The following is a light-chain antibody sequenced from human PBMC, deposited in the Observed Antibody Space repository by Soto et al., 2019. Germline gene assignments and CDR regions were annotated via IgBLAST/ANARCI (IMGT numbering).Light chain of an antibody. V-gene: IGKV3-15*01. CDR1: QSISSS. Sequence: EIVMTQSPATLSVSPGERATLSCRASQSISSSLAWYQHKAGQAPGLLIHGASTRATGIPDRFSGSGSGTEFALTISSLQTEDCAVYYCQQYSDWPPLTFGGGTKVEIK. CDR2: GAS. CDR3: QQYSDWPPLT. J-gene: IGKJ4*01.